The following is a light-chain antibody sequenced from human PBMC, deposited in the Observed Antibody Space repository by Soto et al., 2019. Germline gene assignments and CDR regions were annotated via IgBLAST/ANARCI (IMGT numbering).Light chain of an antibody. CDR1: QSVSSC. CDR2: DAS. Sequence: EIVLTQSPATLSLSPGERATLSCRASQSVSSCLAWYQQKPGQAPRLLIYDASNRATGIPARFSGSGSGTDFTLTISSLEPEDFAVYYCQQRSNWPGFTFGPGTKVDIK. V-gene: IGKV3-11*01. J-gene: IGKJ3*01. CDR3: QQRSNWPGFT.